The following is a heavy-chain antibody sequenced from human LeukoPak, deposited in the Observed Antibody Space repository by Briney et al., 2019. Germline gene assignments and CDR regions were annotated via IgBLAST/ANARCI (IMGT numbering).Heavy chain of an antibody. J-gene: IGHJ5*02. Sequence: ASVKVSFKASGYTFTSYYMHWVRQAPGQGLEWMGIINPSGGSTSYAQKFQGRVTMTRDTSTSTVYMELSSLRSEDTAVYYCARDRGGIAARRNWFDPWGQGTLVTVSS. CDR1: GYTFTSYY. CDR2: INPSGGST. CDR3: ARDRGGIAARRNWFDP. V-gene: IGHV1-46*01. D-gene: IGHD6-6*01.